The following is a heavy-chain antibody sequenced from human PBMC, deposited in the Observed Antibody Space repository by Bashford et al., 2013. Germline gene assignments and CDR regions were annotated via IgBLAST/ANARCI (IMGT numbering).Heavy chain of an antibody. CDR3: ARHWFSYSSEGDYV. CDR2: IYHSGST. Sequence: SETLSLTCAVSGGSISSHNWWSWVRQSPGKGLEWIGEIYHSGSTNYNPSLNSRVTISVDTSKNQFSLKLXSVTAADTSVYYCARHWFSYSSEGDYVGGPVTLVHRLL. V-gene: IGHV4-4*02. CDR1: GGSISSHNW. D-gene: IGHD3-9*01. J-gene: IGHJ4*02.